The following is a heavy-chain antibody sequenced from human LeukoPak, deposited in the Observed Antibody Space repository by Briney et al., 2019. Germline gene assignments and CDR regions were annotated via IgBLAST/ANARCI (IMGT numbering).Heavy chain of an antibody. J-gene: IGHJ4*02. D-gene: IGHD1-26*01. Sequence: PGRSLRLSCAASGFTFSSYAMHWVRQAPGKGLEWVAVISYDGSNKYYADSVKGRFTISRDNSKNALYLQMNSLRAEDTAVYYCARWALGAYWGQGTLVTVSS. CDR3: ARWALGAY. CDR2: ISYDGSNK. CDR1: GFTFSSYA. V-gene: IGHV3-30-3*01.